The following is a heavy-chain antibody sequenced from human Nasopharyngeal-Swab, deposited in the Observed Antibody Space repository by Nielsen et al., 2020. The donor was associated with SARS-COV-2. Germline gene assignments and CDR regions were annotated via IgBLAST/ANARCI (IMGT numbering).Heavy chain of an antibody. CDR1: GFTFGTYS. J-gene: IGHJ6*02. CDR3: ARDRGIQLWPNYYYGMDV. CDR2: ISGSSSYI. Sequence: GGSLRLSCAASGFTFGTYSMNWVRQAPGKGLEWVSSISGSSSYIYYADSVKGRFTISRDNAKNSLYLQMNSLRAEDTAVYYCARDRGIQLWPNYYYGMDVWGQGTTVTVSS. D-gene: IGHD5-18*01. V-gene: IGHV3-21*01.